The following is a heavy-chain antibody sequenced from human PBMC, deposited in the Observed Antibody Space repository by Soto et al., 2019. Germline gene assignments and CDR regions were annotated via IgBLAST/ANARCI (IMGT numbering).Heavy chain of an antibody. Sequence: QVQLVESGGGVVQPGRSLRLSCTASGFTFSSYGMHWVSQAPGQGLEGVAVISYDGSNKYYADYVKGRFTSSRDNSKNPLYLQMTSHRGEDTGVYYCAKDCSGTLDYWGQGPMVSVPS. CDR1: GFTFSSYG. V-gene: IGHV3-30*18. CDR3: AKDCSGTLDY. CDR2: ISYDGSNK. D-gene: IGHD2-15*01. J-gene: IGHJ4*02.